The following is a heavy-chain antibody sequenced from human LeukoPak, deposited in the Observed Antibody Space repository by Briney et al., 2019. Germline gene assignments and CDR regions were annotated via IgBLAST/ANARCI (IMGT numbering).Heavy chain of an antibody. J-gene: IGHJ4*02. D-gene: IGHD2/OR15-2a*01. CDR2: INPSTGGT. V-gene: IGHV1-2*02. Sequence: ASVKVSCKTSGFTFTGYYIHWVRQAPGQRFEWLGSINPSTGGTDYAQNFQGRLTLTRDTSINTAYLELSSLRIDDTAVYYCMRGWVDYLDDYWGQGNLVTGSS. CDR3: MRGWVDYLDDY. CDR1: GFTFTGYY.